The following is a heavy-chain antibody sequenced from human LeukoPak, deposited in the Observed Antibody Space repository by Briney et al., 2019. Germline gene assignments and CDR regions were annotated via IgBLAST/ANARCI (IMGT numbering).Heavy chain of an antibody. D-gene: IGHD3-10*01. CDR2: INPNSGAT. CDR1: GYTFTGYY. J-gene: IGHJ4*02. Sequence: ASVKVSCKASGYTFTGYYMHWVRQAPGQGLEWMGWINPNSGATNYAQKFQGRVTMTRDTSISTAYMELSRLRSDDTAVYYCAREGSYYYGSGSWYYFDYWGQGTLVTVSS. CDR3: AREGSYYYGSGSWYYFDY. V-gene: IGHV1-2*02.